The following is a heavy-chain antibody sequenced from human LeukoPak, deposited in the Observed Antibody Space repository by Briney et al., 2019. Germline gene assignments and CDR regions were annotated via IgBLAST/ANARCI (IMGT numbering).Heavy chain of an antibody. J-gene: IGHJ4*02. V-gene: IGHV4-38-2*02. CDR1: GYSISSGYY. CDR2: IYHSGST. CDR3: ARDQGSGWSPYDY. D-gene: IGHD6-19*01. Sequence: PSETLSLTCTVSGYSISSGYYWGWIRQPPGKGLEWIGSIYHSGSTYYNPSLKSRVTISVDTSKNQFSLKLSSVTAADTAVYYCARDQGSGWSPYDYWGQGTLVTVSS.